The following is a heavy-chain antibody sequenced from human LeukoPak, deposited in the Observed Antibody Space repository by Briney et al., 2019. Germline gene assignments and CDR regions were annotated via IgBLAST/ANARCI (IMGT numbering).Heavy chain of an antibody. D-gene: IGHD3-22*01. CDR3: ARANYDSSGYYFHFDY. V-gene: IGHV3-21*01. CDR1: GFTFSSYS. J-gene: IGHJ4*02. CDR2: ISSSSSYI. Sequence: GGSLRLSCAASGFTFSSYSMNWVRQAPGKGLEWVSSISSSSSYIYYADSVKGRFTISRDNAKNSLYLQMNSLRAEDTAVYYCARANYDSSGYYFHFDYWGQGTLVTVSS.